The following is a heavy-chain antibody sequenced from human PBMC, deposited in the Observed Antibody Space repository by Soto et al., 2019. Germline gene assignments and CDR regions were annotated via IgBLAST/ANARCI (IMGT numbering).Heavy chain of an antibody. CDR2: ISGAALNT. CDR3: AKDLWSGRGGGIDY. J-gene: IGHJ4*02. Sequence: EVQLLDSGGGLVQPGGSLRLSCAASGFTFSSYAMHWVRQAPGKGLEWVSTISGAALNTYYADSVKGRFTISRDSSKRTVYLQMNSLGAADTAVYYCAKDLWSGRGGGIDYWGQGTLVTVSS. V-gene: IGHV3-23*01. CDR1: GFTFSSYA. D-gene: IGHD3-3*01.